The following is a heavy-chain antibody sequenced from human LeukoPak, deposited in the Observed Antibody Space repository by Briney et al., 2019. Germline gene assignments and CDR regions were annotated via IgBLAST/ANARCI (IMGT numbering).Heavy chain of an antibody. CDR1: GFTFSTYG. J-gene: IGHJ4*02. Sequence: GRSLRLSCAASGFTFSTYGIHWVRQAPGKGLEWVAVIWYDGSNKYYADSVKGRFTISRDNPKNTLYLQMNSLSAEDTAVYYCARDQDRYFDYWGQGTLVTVSS. V-gene: IGHV3-33*01. CDR3: ARDQDRYFDY. CDR2: IWYDGSNK.